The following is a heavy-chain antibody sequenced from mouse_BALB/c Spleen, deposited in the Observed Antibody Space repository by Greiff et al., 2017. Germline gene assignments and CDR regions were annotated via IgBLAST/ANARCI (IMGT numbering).Heavy chain of an antibody. V-gene: IGHV1-69*02. D-gene: IGHD3-2*01. Sequence: QVQLQQPGAELVKPGAPVKLSCKASGYTFTSYWMNWVKQRPGRGLEWIGRIDPSDSETHYNQKFKDKATLTVDKSSSTAYIQLSSLTSEDSAVYYCARPLDSSGYYAMDYWGQGTSVTVSS. CDR2: IDPSDSET. J-gene: IGHJ4*01. CDR3: ARPLDSSGYYAMDY. CDR1: GYTFTSYW.